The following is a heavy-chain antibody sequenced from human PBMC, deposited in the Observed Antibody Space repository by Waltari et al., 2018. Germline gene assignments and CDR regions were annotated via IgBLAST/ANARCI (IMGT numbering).Heavy chain of an antibody. D-gene: IGHD3-16*01. V-gene: IGHV3-23*04. Sequence: QLVESGGGLERPGGSLRLSCAASGFTFSTSVMTWVRQAPGKGLEWVSVISDGGAFTYYADSVKGRFTISRDNSKNTLFLQMNSLRAEDTAVYYCAKRGGGQQGYFDFWGRGTLVTVSS. CDR2: ISDGGAFT. CDR3: AKRGGGQQGYFDF. J-gene: IGHJ4*02. CDR1: GFTFSTSV.